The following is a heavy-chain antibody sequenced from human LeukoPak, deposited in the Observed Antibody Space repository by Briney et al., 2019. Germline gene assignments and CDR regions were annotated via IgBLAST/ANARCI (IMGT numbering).Heavy chain of an antibody. CDR1: GFTFSSYG. D-gene: IGHD3-22*01. J-gene: IGHJ5*02. V-gene: IGHV3-23*01. CDR2: IRNSGDGT. Sequence: PGGSLRLSCAASGFTFSSYGMNWVRQAPGKGLEWVAAIRNSGDGTFYRDSVKGRFTISRDNSKNTLYLQMDSLRVEDTAIYYCAKIFHTDGYYLGEHLFDAWGQGTLVTVSS. CDR3: AKIFHTDGYYLGEHLFDA.